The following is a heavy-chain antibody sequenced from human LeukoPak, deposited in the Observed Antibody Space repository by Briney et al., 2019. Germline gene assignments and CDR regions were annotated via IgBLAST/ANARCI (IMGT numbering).Heavy chain of an antibody. D-gene: IGHD3-22*01. V-gene: IGHV5-51*01. Sequence: GESLKISCKCSGYRFTSYWIGWVRQMPGKGVEWMGIIYPGDSDTRYSPSFQGQVTISADKSISTAYLQWSSLKASDTDMYYCAREYYYDSSGYDAFDIWGQGTMVTVSS. CDR1: GYRFTSYW. CDR2: IYPGDSDT. J-gene: IGHJ3*02. CDR3: AREYYYDSSGYDAFDI.